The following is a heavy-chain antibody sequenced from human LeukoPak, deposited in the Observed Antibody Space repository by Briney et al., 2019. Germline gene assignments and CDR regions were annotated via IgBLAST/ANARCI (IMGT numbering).Heavy chain of an antibody. V-gene: IGHV4-59*01. CDR3: ARRPCSGGSCYSDYYYYGMDV. Sequence: SETLSLTCTVSGGSISSYYWSWLRQPPGKGLEWIGYIYYSGSTIYYSGSTNYNPSLKSRVTISIDTSKNQFSLKLSSVAAADTAVYYCARRPCSGGSCYSDYYYYGMDVWGQGTTVTVSS. CDR1: GGSISSYY. CDR2: IYYSGSTIYYSGST. D-gene: IGHD2-15*01. J-gene: IGHJ6*02.